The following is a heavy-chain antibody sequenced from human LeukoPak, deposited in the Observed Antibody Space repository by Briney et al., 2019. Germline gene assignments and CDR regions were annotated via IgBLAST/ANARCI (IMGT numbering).Heavy chain of an antibody. J-gene: IGHJ4*02. D-gene: IGHD3-16*01. CDR3: ARGRGLRLFDY. V-gene: IGHV4-34*01. CDR1: GFTFSSYS. Sequence: PGGSLRLSCAASGFTFSSYSMNWVRQPPGKGLEWIGEINHSGSTNYNPSLKSRVTISVDTSKNQFSLKLSSVTAADTAVYYCARGRGLRLFDYWGQGTLVTVSS. CDR2: INHSGST.